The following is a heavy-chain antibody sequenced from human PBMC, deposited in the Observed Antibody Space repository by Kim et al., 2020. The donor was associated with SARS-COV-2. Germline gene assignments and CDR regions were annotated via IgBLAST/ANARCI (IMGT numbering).Heavy chain of an antibody. J-gene: IGHJ4*02. V-gene: IGHV4-34*01. Sequence: NYHPSLKSRVTISVDTSKNQFSLKLSSVTAADTAVYYCARGLRILRYFDYWGQGTLVTVSS. D-gene: IGHD2-15*01. CDR3: ARGLRILRYFDY.